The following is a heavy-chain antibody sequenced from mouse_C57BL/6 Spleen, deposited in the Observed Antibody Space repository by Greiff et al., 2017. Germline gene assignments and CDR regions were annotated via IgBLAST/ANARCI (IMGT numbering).Heavy chain of an antibody. CDR3: ARAREGTRGYAMDY. Sequence: EVKLLESGGGLVKPGGSLKLSCAASGFTFSSYAMSWVRQTPVKRLEWVATISDGGGYTYYPDNVKGRFTISRDNAKNNLYLQLSQLKSEDTAMYYGARAREGTRGYAMDYWGQGTSVTVSS. V-gene: IGHV5-4*03. J-gene: IGHJ4*01. CDR1: GFTFSSYA. CDR2: ISDGGGYT. D-gene: IGHD2-14*01.